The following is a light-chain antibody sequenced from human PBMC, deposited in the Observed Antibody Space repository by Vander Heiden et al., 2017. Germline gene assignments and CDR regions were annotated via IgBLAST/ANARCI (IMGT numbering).Light chain of an antibody. CDR2: GAS. V-gene: IGKV3-20*01. CDR3: QQEGSSQWT. CDR1: QSVSSTY. Sequence: EIVLTQSPGTLSLSPGERATLSCRASQSVSSTYLAWYQQKPGQAPRLLIYGASNRATGIPDSFSGSGSGTDFTLTISRLEPEDFAVYYCQQEGSSQWTFGQGTKVEIK. J-gene: IGKJ1*01.